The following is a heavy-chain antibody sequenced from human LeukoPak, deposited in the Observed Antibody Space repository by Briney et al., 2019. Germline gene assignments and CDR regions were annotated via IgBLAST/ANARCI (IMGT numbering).Heavy chain of an antibody. Sequence: SETLSLTCAVYGESFSGYYWTWIRQPPGKGLEWIGEINHYGSTNYKLSLKSRVTISVDTSKNQFSLKLSSVTAADTAIYYCARGLSSSSRFPFDHWGQGTLVIVSS. CDR2: INHYGST. CDR3: ARGLSSSSRFPFDH. D-gene: IGHD6-6*01. CDR1: GESFSGYY. V-gene: IGHV4-34*01. J-gene: IGHJ4*02.